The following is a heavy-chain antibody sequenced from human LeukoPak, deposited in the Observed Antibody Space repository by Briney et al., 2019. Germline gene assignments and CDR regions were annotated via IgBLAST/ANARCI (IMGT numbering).Heavy chain of an antibody. V-gene: IGHV1-2*02. D-gene: IGHD2-2*01. CDR3: ARSLLGYCSSTSRPREYQGY. CDR1: GYTFTGYY. J-gene: IGHJ4*02. Sequence: ASVKVSCKASGYTFTGYYMHWVRQAPGQGLEWMGWINPNSGGTNYAQKFQGRVTMTRDTSISTAYMELSRLRSDDTAVYYCARSLLGYCSSTSRPREYQGYWGQGTLVTVSS. CDR2: INPNSGGT.